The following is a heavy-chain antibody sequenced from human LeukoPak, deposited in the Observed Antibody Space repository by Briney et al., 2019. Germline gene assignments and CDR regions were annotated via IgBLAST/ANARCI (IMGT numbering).Heavy chain of an antibody. J-gene: IGHJ4*02. V-gene: IGHV3-23*01. Sequence: GGSLRLSCAASGFTFSSYAMSWVRQAPGKGLEWVSAISGSGGSTYYADSLKGRFTVSRDNANNSLYLQVDSLRADDTAVYYCARLVQVAHFDYWGQGALVTVSS. CDR1: GFTFSSYA. D-gene: IGHD2-15*01. CDR3: ARLVQVAHFDY. CDR2: ISGSGGST.